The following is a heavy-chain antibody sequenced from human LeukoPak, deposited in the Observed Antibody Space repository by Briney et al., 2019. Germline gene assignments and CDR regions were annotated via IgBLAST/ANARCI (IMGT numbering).Heavy chain of an antibody. Sequence: SETLSLTCTVSGGSISSSSYYWGWIRQPPGKGLEWIGSIYYSGSTYCNPSLKSRVTISVDTSKNQFSLKLSSVTAADTAVYYCARHRVTRERIVGVRREVAYWGQGTLVTVSS. CDR1: GGSISSSSYY. V-gene: IGHV4-39*01. D-gene: IGHD1-26*01. CDR3: ARHRVTRERIVGVRREVAY. CDR2: IYYSGST. J-gene: IGHJ4*02.